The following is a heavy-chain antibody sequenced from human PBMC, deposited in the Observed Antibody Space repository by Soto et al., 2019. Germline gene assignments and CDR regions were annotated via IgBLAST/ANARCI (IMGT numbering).Heavy chain of an antibody. CDR3: AKVNYYYDSSGYYPPDY. CDR2: ISSTGTYI. V-gene: IGHV3-21*01. Sequence: GGSLRLSCAASGFTFSTYTMNWVRQAPGKGLEWVSSISSTGTYIYYADSVRGRFTISRDNAKNLLYLQMNSLRDEDTAVYYCAKVNYYYDSSGYYPPDYWGQGTLVTVSS. CDR1: GFTFSTYT. D-gene: IGHD3-22*01. J-gene: IGHJ4*02.